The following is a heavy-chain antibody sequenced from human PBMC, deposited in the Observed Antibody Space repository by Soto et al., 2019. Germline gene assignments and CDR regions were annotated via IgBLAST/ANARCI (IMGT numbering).Heavy chain of an antibody. CDR2: ISVSGGTT. CDR1: GFTFRNFA. V-gene: IGHV3-23*01. Sequence: VGSLRLSCAASGFTFRNFAMNWVLKAPGKGLEWVSGISVSGGTTYYADSVRGRFTVSRDNSKNSVFLQMNSLRAEDTAVYFCAKGMYYYDSSGYRLFDYWGQGTLVTVSS. CDR3: AKGMYYYDSSGYRLFDY. J-gene: IGHJ4*02. D-gene: IGHD3-22*01.